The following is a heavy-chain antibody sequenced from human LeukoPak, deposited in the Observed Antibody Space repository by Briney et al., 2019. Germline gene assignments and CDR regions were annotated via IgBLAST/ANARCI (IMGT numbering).Heavy chain of an antibody. CDR2: IYYSGST. Sequence: SETLSLTCTVSGGSISSSSYYWGWIRQPPGKGLEWIGSIYYSGSTYYNPSLESRVTISVDTSKNQFSLKLSSVTAADTAVYYCARDSRAARPDYWGQGTLVTVSS. CDR3: ARDSRAARPDY. CDR1: GGSISSSSYY. V-gene: IGHV4-39*02. D-gene: IGHD6-6*01. J-gene: IGHJ4*02.